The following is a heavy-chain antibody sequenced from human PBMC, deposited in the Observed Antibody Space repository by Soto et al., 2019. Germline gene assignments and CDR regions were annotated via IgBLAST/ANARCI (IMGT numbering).Heavy chain of an antibody. CDR2: IDRDGSET. V-gene: IGHV3-7*03. CDR1: GFTFSSYW. J-gene: IGHJ4*02. Sequence: GSLRLSCAVSGFTFSSYWMSWVRQAPGKGLQWVANIDRDGSETYYVDSLKGRFTISRDNAENSLFLQMNTLRAEDTAVYYCARAPDSSGSYYYFDYWGQGTLVT. D-gene: IGHD3-22*01. CDR3: ARAPDSSGSYYYFDY.